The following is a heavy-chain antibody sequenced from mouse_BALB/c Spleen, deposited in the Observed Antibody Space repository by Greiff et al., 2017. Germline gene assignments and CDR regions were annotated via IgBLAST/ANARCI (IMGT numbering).Heavy chain of an antibody. CDR2: INPSNGRT. CDR1: GYTFTSYW. CDR3: ARGNYLYWYFDV. D-gene: IGHD1-1*01. V-gene: IGHV1S81*02. Sequence: QVQLQQPGAELVKPGASVKLSCKASGYTFTSYWMHWVKQRPGQGLEWIGEINPSNGRTNYNEKFKSKATLTADKSSSTAYMQLSSLTSEDSAVYYCARGNYLYWYFDVWGAGTTVTVSS. J-gene: IGHJ1*01.